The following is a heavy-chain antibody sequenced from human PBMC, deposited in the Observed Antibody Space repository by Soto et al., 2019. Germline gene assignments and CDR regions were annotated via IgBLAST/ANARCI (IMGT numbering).Heavy chain of an antibody. D-gene: IGHD3-3*01. J-gene: IGHJ4*02. V-gene: IGHV1-8*01. CDR3: ARGPNHELRFLEWLPDDY. CDR2: MNPNSGNT. Sequence: QVQLVQSGAEVKKPGASVTVSCKASGYTFTSYDINWVRQATGQGLEWMGWMNPNSGNTGYAQKFQGRVTMTRNTSISTAYMELSSLRSEDTAVYYCARGPNHELRFLEWLPDDYWGQGTLVTVSS. CDR1: GYTFTSYD.